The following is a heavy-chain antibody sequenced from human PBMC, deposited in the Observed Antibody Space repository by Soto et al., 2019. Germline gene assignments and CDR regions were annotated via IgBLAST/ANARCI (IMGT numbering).Heavy chain of an antibody. D-gene: IGHD6-19*01. J-gene: IGHJ4*02. V-gene: IGHV2-5*02. CDR3: AGRRGGFGGGWTNPDFDY. Sequence: QITLKESGPTVVKPTQTLTLTCSLSGFSLNTGGVGVGWIRQPPGKALEWLAVIYWDDDKSWNPSLRDRLTCNRVASDDQVLRTVANMDPVDTGTYYCAGRRGGFGGGWTNPDFDYWVQGTLVTVSS. CDR2: IYWDDDK. CDR1: GFSLNTGGVG.